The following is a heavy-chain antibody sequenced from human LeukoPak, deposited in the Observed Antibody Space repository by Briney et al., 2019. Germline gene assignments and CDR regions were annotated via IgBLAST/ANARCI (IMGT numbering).Heavy chain of an antibody. CDR2: INHSGST. CDR3: ARGLYYDSSGYPYY. V-gene: IGHV4-34*01. Sequence: SETLSLTCAVYGGSFRVYYWSWIRQPPGKGREWIGEINHSGSTNYNPSLKSRVTISVDTSKNQFSLKLSSVTAADTAVYYGARGLYYDSSGYPYYWGQGTLVTVSS. J-gene: IGHJ4*02. D-gene: IGHD3-22*01. CDR1: GGSFRVYY.